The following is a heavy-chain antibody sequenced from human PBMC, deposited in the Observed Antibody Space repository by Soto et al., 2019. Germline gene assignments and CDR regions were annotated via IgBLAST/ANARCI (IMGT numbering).Heavy chain of an antibody. Sequence: SETLSLTCTVSGRCISSYYWSWIRQPAGKRLEWIGRIYTSESTNYNPSLKSRVTMSVDTSKNQLSLKLRSVTGADTAVYYCASDLPRYRYDMLDYYDYGIDVWGQGTTVTVSS. D-gene: IGHD5-18*01. CDR1: GRCISSYY. V-gene: IGHV4-4*07. J-gene: IGHJ6*02. CDR2: IYTSEST. CDR3: ASDLPRYRYDMLDYYDYGIDV.